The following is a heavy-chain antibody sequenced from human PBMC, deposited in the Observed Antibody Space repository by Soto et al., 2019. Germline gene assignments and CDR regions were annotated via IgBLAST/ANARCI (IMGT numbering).Heavy chain of an antibody. J-gene: IGHJ4*02. CDR2: IDYSGNT. V-gene: IGHV4-59*01. D-gene: IGHD4-4*01. CDR1: GGSIRDYY. Sequence: PSETLCLTYTVSGGSIRDYYWNWIRQTPGKGLEWIGYIDYSGNTNYNPSLKSRVTISVDTSKNQVSLNVSSVTAADSAVYYCRGARPSLQEFDYWGQGTLVTVSS. CDR3: RGARPSLQEFDY.